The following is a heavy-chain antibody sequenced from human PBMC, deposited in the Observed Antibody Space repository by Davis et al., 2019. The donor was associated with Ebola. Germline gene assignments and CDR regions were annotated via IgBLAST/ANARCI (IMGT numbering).Heavy chain of an antibody. Sequence: PSETLSPTCTVPGGSISSGGYYWSWIRQHPGKGLEWIGYIYYSGSTYYNPSLKSRVTISVDTSKNQFSLKLSSVTAADTAVYYCARESTVTTYDYFDYWGQGTLVTVSS. V-gene: IGHV4-31*03. CDR3: ARESTVTTYDYFDY. J-gene: IGHJ4*02. CDR2: IYYSGST. D-gene: IGHD4-11*01. CDR1: GGSISSGGYY.